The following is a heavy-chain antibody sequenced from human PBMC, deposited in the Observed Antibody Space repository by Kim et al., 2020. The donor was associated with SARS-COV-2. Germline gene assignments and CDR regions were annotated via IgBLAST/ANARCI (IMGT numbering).Heavy chain of an antibody. V-gene: IGHV4-61*01. CDR3: ARGQDWFDP. J-gene: IGHJ5*02. CDR2: IYYSGST. CDR1: GGSVSSGSYY. Sequence: SETLSLTCTVSGGSVSSGSYYWSWIRQPPGKGLEWIGYIYYSGSTNYNPSLKSRVTISVDTSKNQFSLKLSSVTAADTAVYYCARGQDWFDPWGQGTLVTVSS.